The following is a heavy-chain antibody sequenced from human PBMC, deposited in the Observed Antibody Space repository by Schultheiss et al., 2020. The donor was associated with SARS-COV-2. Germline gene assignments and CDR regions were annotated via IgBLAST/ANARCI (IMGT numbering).Heavy chain of an antibody. CDR2: FYNSGSP. CDR3: AREVAGTLWFDY. V-gene: IGHV4-4*02. Sequence: SETLSLTCAVSSGSISSSDWWSWVRQPPGKGLEWIGYFYNSGSPNYNPSLKSRVTISFDTSNNQLSLKLTSVTAADTAVYYCAREVAGTLWFDYWGRGTLVTVSS. D-gene: IGHD6-19*01. J-gene: IGHJ4*02. CDR1: SGSISSSDW.